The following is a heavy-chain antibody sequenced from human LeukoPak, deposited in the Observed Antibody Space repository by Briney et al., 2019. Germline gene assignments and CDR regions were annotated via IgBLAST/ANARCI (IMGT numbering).Heavy chain of an antibody. J-gene: IGHJ4*02. CDR3: ARGGGRDGYGDFDY. CDR1: GGSFSGYY. CDR2: INHSGST. D-gene: IGHD5-24*01. Sequence: KTSETLSLTCAVYGGSFSGYYWSWIRQPPGKGLEWIGEINHSGSTNYNPSLKSRVTISVDTSKNQFSLKLSSVTAADTAVYYCARGGGRDGYGDFDYWGQGTLVTVSS. V-gene: IGHV4-34*01.